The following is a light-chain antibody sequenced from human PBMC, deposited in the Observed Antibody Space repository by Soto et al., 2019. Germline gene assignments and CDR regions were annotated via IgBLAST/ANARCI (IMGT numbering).Light chain of an antibody. CDR2: DAS. CDR1: QSVSIN. Sequence: EIVMTQSPGTLSVSPGERATLSCRASQSVSINLAWYQQKPGQAPRLLIYDASTRATGIPARFSGSGSGTEFTLTISRLQSKDFAVYYCQQYNNWHPLTFGGGTQVEIK. V-gene: IGKV3D-15*01. CDR3: QQYNNWHPLT. J-gene: IGKJ4*01.